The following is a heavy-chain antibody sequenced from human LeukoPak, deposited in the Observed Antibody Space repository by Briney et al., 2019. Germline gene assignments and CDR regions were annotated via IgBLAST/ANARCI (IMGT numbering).Heavy chain of an antibody. V-gene: IGHV3-23*01. CDR3: ARDLSLTTVIPGVGGAFDI. Sequence: GGSLRLSCAASGFTFSSYAMSWVRQAPGKGLEWVSVISAGGDITSYSDSVRGRFTISRDNSKNTLYLQMNSLRAEDTAVYYCARDLSLTTVIPGVGGAFDIWSQGTMVTVSS. J-gene: IGHJ3*02. CDR1: GFTFSSYA. CDR2: ISAGGDIT. D-gene: IGHD4-17*01.